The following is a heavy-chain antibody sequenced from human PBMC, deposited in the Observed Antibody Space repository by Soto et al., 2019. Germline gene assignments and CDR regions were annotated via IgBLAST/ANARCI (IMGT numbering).Heavy chain of an antibody. J-gene: IGHJ6*02. CDR3: AKDMGKDCTNGVCYYYYYGMDV. V-gene: IGHV3-23*01. CDR1: GFTFSSYA. Sequence: EVQLLESGGGLVQPGGSLRLSCAASGFTFSSYAMSWVRQAPGKGLEWVSAISGSGGSTYYADSVNGRFTISRDNSKNTLYLQMNSLRAEDTAVYYCAKDMGKDCTNGVCYYYYYGMDVWGQGTTVTVSS. CDR2: ISGSGGST. D-gene: IGHD2-8*01.